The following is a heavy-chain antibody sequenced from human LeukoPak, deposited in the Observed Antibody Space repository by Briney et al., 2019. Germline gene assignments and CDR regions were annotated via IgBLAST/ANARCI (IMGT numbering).Heavy chain of an antibody. CDR2: IYYSGST. D-gene: IGHD3-22*01. J-gene: IGHJ3*02. Sequence: PSETLSLTCTVSGYSISSGYYWSWIRQPPGKGLEWIGYIYYSGSTNYNPSLKSRVTISVDTSKNQFSLKLSSVTAADTAVYYCARHRGYYYDSSGYYRTPWSAFDIWGQGTMVTVSS. V-gene: IGHV4-59*08. CDR1: GYSISSGYY. CDR3: ARHRGYYYDSSGYYRTPWSAFDI.